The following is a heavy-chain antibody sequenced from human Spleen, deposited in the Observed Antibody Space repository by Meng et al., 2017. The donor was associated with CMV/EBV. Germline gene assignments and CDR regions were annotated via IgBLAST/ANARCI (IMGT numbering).Heavy chain of an antibody. V-gene: IGHV3-11*04. J-gene: IGHJ4*02. Sequence: GGSLRLSCAASGFAFSDYYMSWIRLAPGKGLECISYISSSGNTIYYADSVKGRFTISRDSAKNSLYLQMNSLSAEDTAVYYCARYYDFWSGHYFDYWGQGTLVTVSS. CDR2: ISSSGNTI. D-gene: IGHD3-3*01. CDR3: ARYYDFWSGHYFDY. CDR1: GFAFSDYY.